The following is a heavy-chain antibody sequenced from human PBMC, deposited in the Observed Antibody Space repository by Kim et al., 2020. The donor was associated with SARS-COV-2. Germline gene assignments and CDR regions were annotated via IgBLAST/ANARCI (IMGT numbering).Heavy chain of an antibody. V-gene: IGHV3-11*01. CDR3: ARYCGGDCYPQLPYYYYYYMDV. J-gene: IGHJ6*03. CDR1: GFTFSDYY. D-gene: IGHD2-21*02. Sequence: GGSLRLSCAASGFTFSDYYMSWIRQAPGKGLEWVSYISSSGSTIYYADSVKGRFTISRDNAKNSLYLQMNSLRAEDTAVYYCARYCGGDCYPQLPYYYYYYMDVWGKGTTVTVSS. CDR2: ISSSGSTI.